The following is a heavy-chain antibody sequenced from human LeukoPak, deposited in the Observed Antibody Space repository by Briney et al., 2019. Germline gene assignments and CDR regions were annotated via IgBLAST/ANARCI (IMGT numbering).Heavy chain of an antibody. CDR1: GGSFSSYY. CDR3: ARETKYYGSGSYFDY. J-gene: IGHJ4*02. CDR2: INHSGST. D-gene: IGHD3-10*01. Sequence: PSETLSLTCAVYGGSFSSYYWSWIRQPPGKGLEWIGEINHSGSTNYNPSLKSRVTISVDTSKNQFSLKLSSVTAADTAVYYCARETKYYGSGSYFDYWGQGTLVTVSS. V-gene: IGHV4-34*01.